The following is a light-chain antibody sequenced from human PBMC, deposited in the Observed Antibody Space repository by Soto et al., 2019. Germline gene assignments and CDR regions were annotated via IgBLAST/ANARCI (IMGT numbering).Light chain of an antibody. J-gene: IGLJ2*01. Sequence: HSVLTQPPSVSAAPGQKVTISCSGSSSNIGNNYVSWYQQLPGTAPKLLIYDNNKRPSGIPDRFSGSKSGTSATLGITGLQTGDEADYYCGTWDSSLSVVVLGGGTKLTVL. CDR2: DNN. CDR3: GTWDSSLSVVV. V-gene: IGLV1-51*01. CDR1: SSNIGNNY.